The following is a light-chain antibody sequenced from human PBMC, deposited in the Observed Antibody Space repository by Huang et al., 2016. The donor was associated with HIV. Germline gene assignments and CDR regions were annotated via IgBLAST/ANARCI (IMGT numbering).Light chain of an antibody. Sequence: EIVLTQSPGTLSLSPGDRATLSCRASQFVANAYVAWYQHKPGQSPRLLIYGASMRASGIPDRCSGSGCGTDFTLTISRLEPDDFAVYFCQQCGSPTWTFGQGTKVEIK. CDR2: GAS. V-gene: IGKV3-20*01. J-gene: IGKJ1*01. CDR3: QQCGSPTWT. CDR1: QFVANAY.